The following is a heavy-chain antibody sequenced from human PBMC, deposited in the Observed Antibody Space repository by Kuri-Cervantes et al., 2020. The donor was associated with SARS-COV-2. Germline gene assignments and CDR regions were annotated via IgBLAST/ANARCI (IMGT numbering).Heavy chain of an antibody. J-gene: IGHJ4*02. V-gene: IGHV4-34*01. CDR3: ASGASYLNS. CDR1: GGSFSGYY. Sequence: SETLSLTCAVYGGSFSGYYWSWIRQPPGKGLEWIGEINHSGSTNYNPFLKSRVTISVDTSKNQFSLKLSSLTAADTAVDYCASGASYLNSWGQGTLVTVSS. CDR2: INHSGST.